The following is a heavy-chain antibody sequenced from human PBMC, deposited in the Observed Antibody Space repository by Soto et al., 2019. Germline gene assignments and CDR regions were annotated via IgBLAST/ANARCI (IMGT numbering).Heavy chain of an antibody. CDR1: GGSISSGDYY. CDR3: ARVVRGYSYGNWYFDL. J-gene: IGHJ2*01. V-gene: IGHV4-30-4*01. CDR2: IYYSGST. Sequence: QVQLQESGPGLVKPSQTLSLTCTVSGGSISSGDYYWSWIRQPPGKGLEWIGYIYYSGSTYYNPSHKSRVTISVDTSKNQFSLKLSSVTAAYTAVYYCARVVRGYSYGNWYFDLWGRGTLVTVSS. D-gene: IGHD5-18*01.